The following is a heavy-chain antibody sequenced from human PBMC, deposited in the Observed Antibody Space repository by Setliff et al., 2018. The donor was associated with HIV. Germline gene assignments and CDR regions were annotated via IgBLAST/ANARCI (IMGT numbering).Heavy chain of an antibody. CDR3: ARRYGGGSYFDY. CDR1: GFTFSTYW. CDR2: IKKDGSEK. J-gene: IGHJ4*02. D-gene: IGHD2-15*01. V-gene: IGHV3-7*03. Sequence: GGSLRLSCATSGFTFSTYWMSWVRQAPGKGLEWVANIKKDGSEKYYVDSVKGRFTISRDDAKNSLFLQMNSLRADDTAVYYCARRYGGGSYFDYWGQGTLVTVSS.